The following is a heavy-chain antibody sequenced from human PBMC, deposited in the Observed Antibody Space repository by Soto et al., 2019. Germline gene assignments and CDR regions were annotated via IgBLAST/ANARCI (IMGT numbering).Heavy chain of an antibody. CDR2: IYWDHDK. Sequence: QITLKESGPTLVKPTQTLTLTCTFSGFSLSTSGVGVGWIRQPPGKALEWRALIYWDHDKRYSPSLKSRLTIANDTSKYQVALTMTSMDPVDTATYYCAHSPIAAAGYWYFDLWGRGTLVTVSS. CDR3: AHSPIAAAGYWYFDL. V-gene: IGHV2-5*02. J-gene: IGHJ2*01. D-gene: IGHD6-13*01. CDR1: GFSLSTSGVG.